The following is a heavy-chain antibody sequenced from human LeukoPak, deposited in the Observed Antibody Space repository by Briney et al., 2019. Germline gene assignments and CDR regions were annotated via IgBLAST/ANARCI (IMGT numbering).Heavy chain of an antibody. D-gene: IGHD3-10*01. CDR3: ARDPGTMVRGSRRGYDGNYYYMDV. V-gene: IGHV1-46*01. CDR2: INPSGGST. Sequence: ASVKVSCKASGYTFTSYYMHWVRQAPGQGLEWMGIINPSGGSTVYAQKFQGRVTMTRDMSTSTVYMELSSLRSEDTAVYYCARDPGTMVRGSRRGYDGNYYYMDVWGKGTTVTISS. J-gene: IGHJ6*03. CDR1: GYTFTSYY.